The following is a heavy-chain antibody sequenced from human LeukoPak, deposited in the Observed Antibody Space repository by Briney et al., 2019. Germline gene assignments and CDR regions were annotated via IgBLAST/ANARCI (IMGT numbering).Heavy chain of an antibody. V-gene: IGHV3-23*01. CDR3: AKLPREYCSSSSCPNWFDT. Sequence: GGSLRHSCAASGFTFSDYAMGWVRQAPRKGLEWVSTLSSSGGSTHYADSVKGRFTISRDNSKNTLYLQMNSLRAEDTAVYYCAKLPREYCSSSSCPNWFDTWGQGTLVTVSS. CDR1: GFTFSDYA. CDR2: LSSSGGST. J-gene: IGHJ5*02. D-gene: IGHD2-2*01.